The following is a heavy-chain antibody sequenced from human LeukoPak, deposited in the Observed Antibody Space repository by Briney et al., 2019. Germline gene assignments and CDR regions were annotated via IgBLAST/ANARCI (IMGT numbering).Heavy chain of an antibody. CDR1: GFTFSIYA. Sequence: PGGSLRLSCAASGFTFSIYAMSWVRQAPGKGLEWVPSVSSSGDSTFYADSVKDRFTISRDNSKNTLYLQMSRLKAEDTAVYYCAKDRPNYHESNGHYYRRNGDYWGQGTLVTVSS. CDR2: VSSSGDST. D-gene: IGHD3-22*01. CDR3: AKDRPNYHESNGHYYRRNGDY. V-gene: IGHV3-23*01. J-gene: IGHJ4*02.